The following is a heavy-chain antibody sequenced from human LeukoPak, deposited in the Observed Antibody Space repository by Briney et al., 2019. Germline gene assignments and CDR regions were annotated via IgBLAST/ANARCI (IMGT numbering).Heavy chain of an antibody. Sequence: GGSLRLSCAASGFTFSSYGMHWARQAPGKGLEWVAFIRYDGSNKYYADSVKGRFTISRDNSKNTLYLQMNSLRAEDTAVYYCAKGSSGWSTPTDYWGQGTLVTVSS. D-gene: IGHD6-19*01. CDR1: GFTFSSYG. CDR2: IRYDGSNK. V-gene: IGHV3-30*02. J-gene: IGHJ4*02. CDR3: AKGSSGWSTPTDY.